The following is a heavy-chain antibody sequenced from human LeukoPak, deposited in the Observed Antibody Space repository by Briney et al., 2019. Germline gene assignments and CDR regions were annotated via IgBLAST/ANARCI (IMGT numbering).Heavy chain of an antibody. D-gene: IGHD2-2*01. J-gene: IGHJ4*02. CDR1: GYTFTGYY. Sequence: ASVKVSCKASGYTFTGYYMHWVRQAPGQGVEWMGWINPNSGGTNYAQKFQGRVTMTRDTSISTANMELSRLRSDDTAVYYCARGSSNYQLLPLDYWGQGTLVTVSS. CDR3: ARGSSNYQLLPLDY. V-gene: IGHV1-2*02. CDR2: INPNSGGT.